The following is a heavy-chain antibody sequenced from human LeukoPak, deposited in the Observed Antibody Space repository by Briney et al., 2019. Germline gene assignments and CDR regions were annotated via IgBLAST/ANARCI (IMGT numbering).Heavy chain of an antibody. J-gene: IGHJ4*02. Sequence: GGSLRLSCAASGFTFSSYWMHWVRQAPGKGLVWVSRINSDGSSTSYADSVKGRFTISRDNAKNTLYLQMNSLRAEDTAVYYCAREGSGWYFRRFDYWGQGTLVTVSS. CDR3: AREGSGWYFRRFDY. V-gene: IGHV3-74*01. CDR2: INSDGSST. D-gene: IGHD6-19*01. CDR1: GFTFSSYW.